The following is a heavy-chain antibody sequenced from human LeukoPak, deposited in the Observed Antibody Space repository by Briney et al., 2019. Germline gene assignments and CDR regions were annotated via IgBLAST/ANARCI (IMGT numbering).Heavy chain of an antibody. CDR3: ASLYCSSTSCYRVTWFDP. V-gene: IGHV4-34*01. J-gene: IGHJ5*02. D-gene: IGHD2-2*01. CDR1: GGSFSGYY. Sequence: PSETLSLTCAVYGGSFSGYYWSWIRQPPGKGLEWIGEINHSGSTNYNPSLKSRVTISVDTSKNQFSLKLSSATAADTAVYYCASLYCSSTSCYRVTWFDPWGQGTLVTVSS. CDR2: INHSGST.